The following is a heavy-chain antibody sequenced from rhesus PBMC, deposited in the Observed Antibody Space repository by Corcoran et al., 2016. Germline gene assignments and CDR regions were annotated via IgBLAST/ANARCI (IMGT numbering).Heavy chain of an antibody. Sequence: EVQLVETGGGLVQPGGSLKLSCAASGFTFSSYGMSWVRQAPGKGIEWVSAINSGGGSTNYADAVKCRFTISRDNSKNTLSLQMNSLRAEDTAVYYCAKSGYSYLGCDYWGQGVLVTVSS. J-gene: IGHJ4*01. CDR2: INSGGGST. CDR1: GFTFSSYG. CDR3: AKSGYSYLGCDY. D-gene: IGHD5-24*01. V-gene: IGHV3S5*01.